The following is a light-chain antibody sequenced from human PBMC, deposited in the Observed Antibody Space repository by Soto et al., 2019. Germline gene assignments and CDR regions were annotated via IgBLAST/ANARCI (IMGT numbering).Light chain of an antibody. J-gene: IGLJ1*01. Sequence: QSVLTQPPSASGTPGQRVTVSCSGSSSNIGINTVNWYQHLPGTAPKLLIYNSDQRPSGVPDRISGSKSGTSASLAIGGLQSEDEADYYCAAWDDSLNGFFVFGTGTNSPS. V-gene: IGLV1-44*01. CDR2: NSD. CDR3: AAWDDSLNGFFV. CDR1: SSNIGINT.